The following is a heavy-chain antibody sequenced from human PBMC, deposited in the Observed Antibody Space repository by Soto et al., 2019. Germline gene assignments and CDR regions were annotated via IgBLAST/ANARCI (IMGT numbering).Heavy chain of an antibody. D-gene: IGHD4-17*01. V-gene: IGHV1-8*02. J-gene: IGHJ5*02. CDR3: ARGVKYGAYSRWFDP. CDR2: MNPNSGNT. CDR1: GYTFTSYD. Sequence: TSVKVSCKASGYTFTSYDINWVRQATGQGLEYLGWMNPNSGNTGYVQKFQGRVTMTRDTSISTAYMELSSLRSEDTAVYFCARGVKYGAYSRWFDPWGQGTLVTVSS.